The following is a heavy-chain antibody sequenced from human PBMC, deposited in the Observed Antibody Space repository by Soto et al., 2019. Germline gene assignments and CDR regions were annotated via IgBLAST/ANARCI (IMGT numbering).Heavy chain of an antibody. D-gene: IGHD3-10*01. V-gene: IGHV3-23*01. CDR2: VSPNGQGI. CDR3: AKDRDYPRDYFHY. Sequence: GGSLRLSCAASGFTLGGYGMSWVRQAPGKGLEWVSAVSPNGQGIYYADSVRGRFTISRDFSKNTVFLHMDSLRAEDTAVYYCAKDRDYPRDYFHYWGQGTLVTVSS. J-gene: IGHJ4*02. CDR1: GFTLGGYG.